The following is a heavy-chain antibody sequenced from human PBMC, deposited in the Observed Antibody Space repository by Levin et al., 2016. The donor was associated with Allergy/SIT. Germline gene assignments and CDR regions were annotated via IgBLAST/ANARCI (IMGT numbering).Heavy chain of an antibody. CDR1: GFIFSSYE. V-gene: IGHV3-48*03. Sequence: GESLKISCAASGFIFSSYEMNWVRQAPGKGLEWVSHISSSGSTIYYVDSVKGRFTISRDNAKNSLYLQMNGLRAEDTAVYYCARDGSRYFDYWGQGILVTVSS. CDR3: ARDGSRYFDY. CDR2: ISSSGSTI. J-gene: IGHJ4*02.